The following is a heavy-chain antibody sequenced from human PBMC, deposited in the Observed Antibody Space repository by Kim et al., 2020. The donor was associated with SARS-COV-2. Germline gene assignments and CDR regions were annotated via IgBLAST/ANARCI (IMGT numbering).Heavy chain of an antibody. J-gene: IGHJ4*02. D-gene: IGHD3-16*01. V-gene: IGHV4-59*01. Sequence: SETLSLTCNVSGGSINYYYWSWIRQPPGKVLEWIGYIYYTGTTNYNPSLASRVTISVDTSKNQFSLRLSSVTAADTAVYYCARKGGSNDYWGQGTLVTVSS. CDR1: GGSINYYY. CDR3: ARKGGSNDY. CDR2: IYYTGTT.